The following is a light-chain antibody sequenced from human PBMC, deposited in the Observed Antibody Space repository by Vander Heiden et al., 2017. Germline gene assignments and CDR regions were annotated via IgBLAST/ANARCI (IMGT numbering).Light chain of an antibody. CDR1: QSVLYSSNNKNY. CDR2: WAS. CDR3: QQYDSTPLT. Sequence: DTVMTQSPDSLGVSLGERATINCKSSQSVLYSSNNKNYLAWYQQKPGQPPKLLIYWASTRESGVPDRFSGSGSGTDFTLTISSLQAEDVAVYYCQQYDSTPLTFGGGTKVEIK. V-gene: IGKV4-1*01. J-gene: IGKJ4*01.